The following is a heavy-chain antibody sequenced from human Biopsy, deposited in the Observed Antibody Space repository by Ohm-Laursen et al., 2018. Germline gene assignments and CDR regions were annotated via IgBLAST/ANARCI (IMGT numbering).Heavy chain of an antibody. J-gene: IGHJ4*02. CDR3: ARERQFRFLEGAFDY. CDR2: ISSGGRA. V-gene: IGHV4-59*01. CDR1: GGSISDDY. D-gene: IGHD3-3*01. Sequence: SETLSLTCTVSGGSISDDYWNWIRQPPGKGLQVIGYISSGGRAKYNPSLKSRLTISLDTSKNQLSLRLSSVTAADSAIYYCARERQFRFLEGAFDYWGQGSLVTDSS.